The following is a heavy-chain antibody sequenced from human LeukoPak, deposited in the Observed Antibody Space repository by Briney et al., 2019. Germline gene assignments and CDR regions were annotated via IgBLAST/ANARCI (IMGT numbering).Heavy chain of an antibody. D-gene: IGHD4-23*01. V-gene: IGHV3-7*01. CDR1: GFTFTCCW. Sequence: GGSLRLSCAASGFTFTCCWMSWVRQAPGKGLEWVASIKQDGREKFYADSVKGRFTISRDNAKNSLYLQVNSLRAEDTAVYYCARVPGVTRYFDYWGQGNLVTVSS. CDR2: IKQDGREK. J-gene: IGHJ4*02. CDR3: ARVPGVTRYFDY.